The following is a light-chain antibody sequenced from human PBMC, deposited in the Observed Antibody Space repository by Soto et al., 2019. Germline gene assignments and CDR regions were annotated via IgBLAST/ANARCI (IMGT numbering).Light chain of an antibody. CDR2: DAS. CDR3: QQRSNWQIT. CDR1: QSVSIY. J-gene: IGKJ5*01. Sequence: EIVLTQAPATLSLSPGERATLSCRASQSVSIYLAWYQQKPGQAPRLLIYDASNRATGIPARFSGSGSGTDFTLTISSIEPEAFAVYYCQQRSNWQITFG. V-gene: IGKV3-11*01.